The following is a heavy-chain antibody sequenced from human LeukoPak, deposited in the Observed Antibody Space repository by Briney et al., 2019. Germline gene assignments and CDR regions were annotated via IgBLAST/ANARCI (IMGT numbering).Heavy chain of an antibody. CDR1: GFSFSTAG. J-gene: IGHJ3*01. Sequence: GGSLRLSCLGSGFSFSTAGIHWVRLPPGKGLEWVTHIRFDGTNIHYLDSVKGRFTVSRDNSKNTVYLQMNNVRPEDTAPYYCAKETTFAYYDTFEYWGRGAMVTVSS. V-gene: IGHV3-30*02. CDR2: IRFDGTNI. D-gene: IGHD3-16*01. CDR3: AKETTFAYYDTFEY.